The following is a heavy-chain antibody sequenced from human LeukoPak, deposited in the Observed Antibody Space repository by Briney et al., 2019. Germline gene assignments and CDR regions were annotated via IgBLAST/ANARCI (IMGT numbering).Heavy chain of an antibody. V-gene: IGHV3-20*04. CDR2: INWNGGST. D-gene: IGHD2-2*01. Sequence: GGSLRLXCAASGFTFDDYGMSWVRHAPGKGLEWVSGINWNGGSTGYADSVKGRFTISRDNAKNSLYLQMNSLRAEDTALYYCARGGVPAAPIDYWGQGTLVTVSS. J-gene: IGHJ4*02. CDR3: ARGGVPAAPIDY. CDR1: GFTFDDYG.